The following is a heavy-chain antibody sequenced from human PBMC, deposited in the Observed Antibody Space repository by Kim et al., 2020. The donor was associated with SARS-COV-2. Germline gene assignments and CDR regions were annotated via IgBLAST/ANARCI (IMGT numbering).Heavy chain of an antibody. V-gene: IGHV4-59*01. CDR3: ARVAYYDSSGYYVDY. Sequence: CLTSRVTISVDTSKNQFSLKLSSVTAADTAVYYCARVAYYDSSGYYVDYWGPGTLVTVSS. J-gene: IGHJ4*02. D-gene: IGHD3-22*01.